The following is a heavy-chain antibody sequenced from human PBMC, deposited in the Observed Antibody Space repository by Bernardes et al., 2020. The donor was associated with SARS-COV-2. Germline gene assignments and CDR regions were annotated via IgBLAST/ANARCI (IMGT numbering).Heavy chain of an antibody. V-gene: IGHV3-23*01. Sequence: GWSLSLSCAASGFTFSSYAMSWVRQAPGKGLEWVSAISGSGGSTYYADSVKGRFTISRDNSKNTLYLQMNSLRAEDTAVYYCAKGLHLGELSRKPTSSDYWGQGPLLIVSS. CDR2: ISGSGGST. J-gene: IGHJ4*02. D-gene: IGHD3-16*02. CDR3: AKGLHLGELSRKPTSSDY. CDR1: GFTFSSYA.